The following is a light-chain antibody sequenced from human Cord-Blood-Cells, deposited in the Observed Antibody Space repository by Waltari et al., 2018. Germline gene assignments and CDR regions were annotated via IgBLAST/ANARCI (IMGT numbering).Light chain of an antibody. Sequence: EIVMTQSPATLSVSPGERATLSCRASQSVSSNLAWYQQNPGQAPRLLIYGASTRATGIPARFSGSGSWTEFTLTISSLQSEDFAVYYCQQYNNWPSLTFGGGTKVEIK. J-gene: IGKJ4*01. CDR3: QQYNNWPSLT. CDR2: GAS. V-gene: IGKV3-15*01. CDR1: QSVSSN.